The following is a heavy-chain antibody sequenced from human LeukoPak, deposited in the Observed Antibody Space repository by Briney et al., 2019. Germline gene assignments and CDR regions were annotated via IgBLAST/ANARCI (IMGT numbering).Heavy chain of an antibody. V-gene: IGHV4-31*03. Sequence: PSETLSLTCTVSGGSISSGGYYWSWIRQHPGKGLEWIGYIYYSGSTYYNPSLKSRVTISVDTSKNQFSLKLSSVTAADTAVYYCARHLTTVTTAWFDPWGQGTLVTVSS. CDR2: IYYSGST. J-gene: IGHJ5*02. CDR1: GGSISSGGYY. D-gene: IGHD4-17*01. CDR3: ARHLTTVTTAWFDP.